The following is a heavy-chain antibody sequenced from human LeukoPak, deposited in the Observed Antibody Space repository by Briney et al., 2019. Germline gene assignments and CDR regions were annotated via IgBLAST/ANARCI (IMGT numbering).Heavy chain of an antibody. J-gene: IGHJ6*03. CDR1: GFTFSDYY. CDR2: ISSSGSTI. CDR3: SRVGKNRPYYYYMDV. V-gene: IGHV3-11*01. D-gene: IGHD1-14*01. Sequence: PGGSLRLSCAASGFTFSDYYMSWIRQAPGKGLEWVSYISSSGSTIYYADSVKGRFTVSRDNAKNSLYLQMNSLRAEDTAVYYWSRVGKNRPYYYYMDVWGKGTTVTVSS.